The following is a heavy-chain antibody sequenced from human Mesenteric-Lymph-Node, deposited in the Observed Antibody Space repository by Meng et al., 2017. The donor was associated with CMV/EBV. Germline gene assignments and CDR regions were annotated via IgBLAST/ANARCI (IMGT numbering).Heavy chain of an antibody. Sequence: GSLRLSCAVSGGSISSSSYYWGWIRQSPGKGLEWIGTINYSGSTYYNPSLKSRVIISVDTSKNQFSLRLNSVTAADTAVYYCARGGRYCSSTSCSKAYNYFDYWGQGTLVTVSS. J-gene: IGHJ4*02. V-gene: IGHV4-39*07. CDR3: ARGGRYCSSTSCSKAYNYFDY. CDR2: INYSGST. D-gene: IGHD2-2*01. CDR1: GGSISSSSYY.